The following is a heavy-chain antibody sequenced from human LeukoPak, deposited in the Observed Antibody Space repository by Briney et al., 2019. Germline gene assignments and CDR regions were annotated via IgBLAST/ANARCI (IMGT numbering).Heavy chain of an antibody. V-gene: IGHV4-39*07. CDR2: VFYSGST. Sequence: PSETLSLTCTVSGGSISSGFYYWAWIRQPPGKGLEWIGNVFYSGSTYYNPSLKSRVTISVDTSKNQFSLKLSSVTAADTAVHYCARDRTTVVTLYARPLYFDYWGQGTLVTVSS. CDR3: ARDRTTVVTLYARPLYFDY. CDR1: GGSISSGFYY. J-gene: IGHJ4*02. D-gene: IGHD4-23*01.